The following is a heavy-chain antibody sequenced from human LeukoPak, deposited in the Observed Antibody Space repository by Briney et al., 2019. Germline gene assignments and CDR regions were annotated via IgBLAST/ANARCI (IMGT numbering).Heavy chain of an antibody. V-gene: IGHV1-8*03. CDR3: ARELRVAAAGHFDS. Sequence: ASVTVSCKASGYTFTSHDINWVRQAAGQGLEWMGWMNPNSGDTGYAQTFQGRVTITRNTSISTAYMELSSLRSEDTAVYFCARELRVAAAGHFDSWGQGTLVTVSS. CDR1: GYTFTSHD. D-gene: IGHD6-13*01. CDR2: MNPNSGDT. J-gene: IGHJ4*02.